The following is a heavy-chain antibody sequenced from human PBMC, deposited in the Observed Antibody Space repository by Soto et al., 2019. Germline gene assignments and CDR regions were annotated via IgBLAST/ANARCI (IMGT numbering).Heavy chain of an antibody. CDR2: INHSGST. D-gene: IGHD5-12*01. J-gene: IGHJ4*02. Sequence: SETLSLTCAVYGGSFSDYYWCWIRQPPGKGLEWIGEINHSGSTNYNPSHKSRVTISVDTSKNHFSLRLSSVTAADTAVYYCARGRWLDNYWGQGILVTVSS. V-gene: IGHV4-34*01. CDR1: GGSFSDYY. CDR3: ARGRWLDNY.